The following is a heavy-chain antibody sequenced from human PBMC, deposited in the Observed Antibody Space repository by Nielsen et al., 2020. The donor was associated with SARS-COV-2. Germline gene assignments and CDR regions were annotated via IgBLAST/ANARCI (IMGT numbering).Heavy chain of an antibody. Sequence: GESLKISCAASGFTFSSYSMNWVRQAPGKGLEWVSSISSSSSYIYYADSVKGRFTISRDNDKNALYLQMNSLRAEDTAVYYCAREGGGIAAAAVLDYYYYYMDVWGKGTTVTVSS. CDR1: GFTFSSYS. CDR3: AREGGGIAAAAVLDYYYYYMDV. CDR2: ISSSSSYI. V-gene: IGHV3-21*01. D-gene: IGHD6-25*01. J-gene: IGHJ6*03.